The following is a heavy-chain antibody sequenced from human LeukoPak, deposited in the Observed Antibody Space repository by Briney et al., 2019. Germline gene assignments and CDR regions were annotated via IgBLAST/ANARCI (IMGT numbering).Heavy chain of an antibody. CDR2: IYTSGST. CDR1: GGSISSYY. D-gene: IGHD5/OR15-5a*01. V-gene: IGHV4-4*07. Sequence: SETLSLTCTVSGGSISSYYWSWIRQPAGKGLEWIGRIYTSGSTNYNPSLKSRVTMSVDTSKNQFSLRLTSVTAADTAVYFCATLVSTRYYFDYWSKGTTVTVSS. J-gene: IGHJ4*03. CDR3: ATLVSTRYYFDY.